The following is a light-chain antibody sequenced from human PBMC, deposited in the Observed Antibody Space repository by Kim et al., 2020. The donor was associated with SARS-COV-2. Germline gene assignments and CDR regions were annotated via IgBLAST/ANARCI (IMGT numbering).Light chain of an antibody. CDR2: TTS. V-gene: IGKV3D-15*01. J-gene: IGKJ5*01. CDR3: QQYNNWPPIT. CDR1: QSVNIN. Sequence: SPGERATLSCRASQSVNINLAWYQQKPGQAPRLLIYTTSTRATGIPARFSGSGSGTEFTLTISSLQSEDVAVYYCQQYNNWPPITFGPGTRLEIK.